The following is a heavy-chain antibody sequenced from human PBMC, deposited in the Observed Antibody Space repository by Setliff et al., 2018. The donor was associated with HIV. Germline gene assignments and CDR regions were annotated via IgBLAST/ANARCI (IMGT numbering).Heavy chain of an antibody. CDR3: ARGPPIVVVPAALLTFDY. Sequence: ASVKVSCKASGYTFTSYGISWVRQAPGQGLEWMGWISACNGNTNYAQKLQGRVTMTTDTSTSTAYMELRSLRSDDTAVYYCARGPPIVVVPAALLTFDYWGQGTLVTVSS. CDR2: ISACNGNT. V-gene: IGHV1-18*01. D-gene: IGHD2-2*01. J-gene: IGHJ4*02. CDR1: GYTFTSYG.